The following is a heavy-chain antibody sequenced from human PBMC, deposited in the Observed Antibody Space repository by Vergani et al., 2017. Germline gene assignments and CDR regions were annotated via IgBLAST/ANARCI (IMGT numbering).Heavy chain of an antibody. CDR2: ISYDGSDK. D-gene: IGHD2/OR15-2a*01. Sequence: VQLVESGGGLVQPGGSLRLSCAGSGFTFSNYDIHWVRQAPGKGLEWVAVISYDGSDKYYADSVKGRFTISRDNSKNTLYLQMNSLRGEDTAVYYCAKDRSTSRYGMDVWGQGTTVTVSS. J-gene: IGHJ6*02. CDR1: GFTFSNYD. V-gene: IGHV3-30*18. CDR3: AKDRSTSRYGMDV.